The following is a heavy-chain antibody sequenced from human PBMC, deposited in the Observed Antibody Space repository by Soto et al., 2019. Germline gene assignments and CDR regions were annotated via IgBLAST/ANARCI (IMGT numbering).Heavy chain of an antibody. D-gene: IGHD3-22*01. Sequence: SETLSLTCTVSGASIKSGDYYWSWILHPPGKGLEWIGYIYYSGSTYYNPSLKSRVTISVDTSKNQFSLKLSSVTAADTAVYYCASGQASYDSSGHGACDIWGKGKMVIVS. J-gene: IGHJ3*02. CDR2: IYYSGST. V-gene: IGHV4-30-4*01. CDR3: ASGQASYDSSGHGACDI. CDR1: GASIKSGDYY.